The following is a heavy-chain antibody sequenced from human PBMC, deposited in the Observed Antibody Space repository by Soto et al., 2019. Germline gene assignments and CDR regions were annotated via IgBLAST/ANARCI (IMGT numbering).Heavy chain of an antibody. J-gene: IGHJ6*02. CDR1: GYTFTSYY. CDR2: INPSGGST. Sequence: GASVKVSCKASGYTFTSYYMHWVRQAPGQGLEWMGIINPSGGSTSYAQKFQGRVTMTRDTSTSTAYMELSSLRSEDTAVYYCARDKRIAAPNGGDYGMDVWGQGTTVTVSS. V-gene: IGHV1-46*01. CDR3: ARDKRIAAPNGGDYGMDV. D-gene: IGHD6-13*01.